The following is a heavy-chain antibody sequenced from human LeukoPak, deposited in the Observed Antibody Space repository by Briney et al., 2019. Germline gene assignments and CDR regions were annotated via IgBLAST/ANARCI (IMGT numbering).Heavy chain of an antibody. Sequence: GGALRLSCAASGFTFEDYAMHWVRQGPGKGLEWVSSISWDSGSLGYASPVKGRFIISRDNSKNSMYLHRKSLRPEDTALYFCAKAHLAVLTIDNWGQGTLVTVSS. J-gene: IGHJ4*02. D-gene: IGHD2/OR15-2a*01. V-gene: IGHV3-9*01. CDR3: AKAHLAVLTIDN. CDR1: GFTFEDYA. CDR2: ISWDSGSL.